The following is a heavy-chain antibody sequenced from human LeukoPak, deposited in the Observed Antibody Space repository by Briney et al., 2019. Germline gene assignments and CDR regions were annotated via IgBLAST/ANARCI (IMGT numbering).Heavy chain of an antibody. CDR3: ARVNRWYLTSDY. V-gene: IGHV1-69*04. J-gene: IGHJ4*02. CDR2: IIPILGIA. Sequence: GASVKVSCKASGYTFTSYGISWVRQAPGQGLEWMGRIIPILGIANYAQKFQGRVTITADESTSTAYMELSSLRSEDTAVYYCARVNRWYLTSDYWGQGTLVTVSS. D-gene: IGHD6-13*01. CDR1: GYTFTSYG.